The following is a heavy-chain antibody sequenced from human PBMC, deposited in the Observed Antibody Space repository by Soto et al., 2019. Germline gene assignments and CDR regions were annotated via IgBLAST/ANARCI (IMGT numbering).Heavy chain of an antibody. D-gene: IGHD5-12*01. J-gene: IGHJ4*02. CDR3: ARDRRDGYNSLRFAY. CDR1: GFTFSSYW. Sequence: AGGSLRLSCAASGFTFSSYWMSWVRQAPGKGLEWVANIKQDGSEKYYVDSVKGRFTISRDNAKNSLYLQMYSLRAEDTAVYYCARDRRDGYNSLRFAYWGQGTLVTVSS. CDR2: IKQDGSEK. V-gene: IGHV3-7*01.